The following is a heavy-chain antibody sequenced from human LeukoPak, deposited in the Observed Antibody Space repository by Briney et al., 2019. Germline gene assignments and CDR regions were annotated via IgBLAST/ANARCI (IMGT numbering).Heavy chain of an antibody. Sequence: GGSLRLSCAASGFTFSSYAMHWVRQAPGKGLEWVAVISYDGSNKYYADSVKGRFTISRNNSKNTLYLQMNSLRAEDTAVYYCARGDGYFDWLSYYFDYWGQGTLVTVSS. CDR1: GFTFSSYA. CDR2: ISYDGSNK. D-gene: IGHD3-9*01. CDR3: ARGDGYFDWLSYYFDY. V-gene: IGHV3-30-3*01. J-gene: IGHJ4*02.